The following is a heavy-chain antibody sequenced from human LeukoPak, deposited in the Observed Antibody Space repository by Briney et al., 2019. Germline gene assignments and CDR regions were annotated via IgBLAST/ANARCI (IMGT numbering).Heavy chain of an antibody. Sequence: SVKVSCKASGGTFSSYAISWVRQAPGQGLEWMGRIIPIFGTTNYAQKFQGRVTITTDESTSTAYMELSSLRSEDTAVYYCARDPERRDGYNYPIDAVDIWGQGTMVTVSS. V-gene: IGHV1-69*05. CDR3: ARDPERRDGYNYPIDAVDI. CDR1: GGTFSSYA. D-gene: IGHD5-24*01. J-gene: IGHJ3*02. CDR2: IIPIFGTT.